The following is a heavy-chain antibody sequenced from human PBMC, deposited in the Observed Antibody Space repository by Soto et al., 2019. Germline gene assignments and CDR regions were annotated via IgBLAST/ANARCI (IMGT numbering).Heavy chain of an antibody. CDR1: GFTFSSYW. CDR2: IKQDGSEK. J-gene: IGHJ4*02. Sequence: QPGGSLRLSCAASGFTFSSYWMSWVRQAPGKGLEWVANIKQDGSEKYYVDSVKGRFTISRDNAKNSLYLQMNSLRAEDTAVYYCASAVYSSGWYDFDYWGQGTLVTVSS. CDR3: ASAVYSSGWYDFDY. D-gene: IGHD6-19*01. V-gene: IGHV3-7*03.